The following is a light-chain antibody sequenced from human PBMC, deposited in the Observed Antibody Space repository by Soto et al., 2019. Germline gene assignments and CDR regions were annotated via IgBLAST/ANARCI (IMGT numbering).Light chain of an antibody. V-gene: IGKV1-27*01. CDR3: QKYNSAPLT. CDR2: AAS. Sequence: DIQMTQSPSSLSASVGDRVTITCRASQGISNYLAWYQQKPGKVPKLLIYAASTLQSGVPSRFSGSGSGTDSNLTISSLQPEDGATYYCQKYNSAPLTFGGGTKVEIK. CDR1: QGISNY. J-gene: IGKJ4*01.